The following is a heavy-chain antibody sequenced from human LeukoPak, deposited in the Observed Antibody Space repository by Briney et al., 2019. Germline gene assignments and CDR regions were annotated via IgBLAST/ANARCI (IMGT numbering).Heavy chain of an antibody. D-gene: IGHD3-22*01. J-gene: IGHJ4*02. Sequence: GGSLRLSCAASGFILSNCAMTWVRQAPGKGLEWVSGIDTKGTRTYYVDSVKGRFTISRDNAKNSLYLQMNSLRAEDTAVYYCARVPRPYDSSGYYDLDYWGQGTLVTVSS. CDR2: IDTKGTRT. CDR3: ARVPRPYDSSGYYDLDY. V-gene: IGHV3-21*01. CDR1: GFILSNCA.